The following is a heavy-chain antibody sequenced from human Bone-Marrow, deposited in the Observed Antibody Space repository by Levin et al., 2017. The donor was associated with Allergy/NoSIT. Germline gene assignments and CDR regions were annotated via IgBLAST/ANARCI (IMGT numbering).Heavy chain of an antibody. CDR3: AREGRGWDDSVY. CDR1: GGTFSSYT. V-gene: IGHV1-69*04. D-gene: IGHD6-19*01. CDR2: IIPILGIA. J-gene: IGHJ4*02. Sequence: SVKVSCKASGGTFSSYTISWVRQAPGQGLEWMGRIIPILGIANYAQKFQGRVTITADKSTSTAYMELSSLRSEDTAVYYCAREGRGWDDSVYWGQGTLVTVSS.